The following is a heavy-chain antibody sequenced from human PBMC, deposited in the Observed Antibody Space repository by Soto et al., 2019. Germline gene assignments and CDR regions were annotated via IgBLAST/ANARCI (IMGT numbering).Heavy chain of an antibody. CDR2: INHSGST. D-gene: IGHD1-1*01. CDR1: GGSFSGYY. Sequence: PSETLSLTFAVYGGSFSGYYWSWISQHPGKGLEWIGEINHSGSTNYNPSLKSRVTISVDTSKNQFSLKLSSVTAADTAVYYCARENCSDGHYFDYWGQGTLVTVSS. J-gene: IGHJ4*02. V-gene: IGHV4-34*01. CDR3: ARENCSDGHYFDY.